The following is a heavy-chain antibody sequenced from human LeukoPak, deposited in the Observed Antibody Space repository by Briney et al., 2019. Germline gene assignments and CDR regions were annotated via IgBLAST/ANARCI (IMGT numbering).Heavy chain of an antibody. V-gene: IGHV3-23*01. CDR1: GFTFRSYV. CDR2: ISASGRST. J-gene: IGHJ4*02. CDR3: AREGGRELDTVFVTLYYFAY. D-gene: IGHD3-16*02. Sequence: GGSLRLSCAASGFTFRSYVMGWVRQAPGKGLEWVSVISASGRSTYYADSVKGRFTISRDNSMNILYLQMNSLRDGDTAIYYCAREGGRELDTVFVTLYYFAYWGQGTLVTVSS.